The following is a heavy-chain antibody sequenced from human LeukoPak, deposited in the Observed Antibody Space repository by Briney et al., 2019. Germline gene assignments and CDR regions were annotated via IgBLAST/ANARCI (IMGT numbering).Heavy chain of an antibody. CDR3: ARDLHSSGYYIDY. CDR2: INPNSGGT. V-gene: IGHV1-2*06. J-gene: IGHJ4*02. Sequence: ASVKVSCKASGYTFTDYYMHWVRQAPGQGLEWMGRINPNSGGTNYAQKFQGRVTMTRDTSISTAYMELSRLRSDDTAVYYCARDLHSSGYYIDYWGQGTLVTVSS. CDR1: GYTFTDYY. D-gene: IGHD3-22*01.